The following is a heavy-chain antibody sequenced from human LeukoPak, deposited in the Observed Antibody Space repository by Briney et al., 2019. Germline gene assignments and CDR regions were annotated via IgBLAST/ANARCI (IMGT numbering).Heavy chain of an antibody. J-gene: IGHJ4*02. CDR2: ISSSGSTI. V-gene: IGHV3-48*03. D-gene: IGHD2-15*01. CDR1: GFTFSSYE. Sequence: PGGSLRLSCAASGFTFSSYEMNWVRQAPGKGLEWVSYISSSGSTIYYADSVKGRLTISRDNAKNSLYLQMNSLRAEDTAVYYCARAPPYCSGGSCYGGIDYWGQGTLVTVSS. CDR3: ARAPPYCSGGSCYGGIDY.